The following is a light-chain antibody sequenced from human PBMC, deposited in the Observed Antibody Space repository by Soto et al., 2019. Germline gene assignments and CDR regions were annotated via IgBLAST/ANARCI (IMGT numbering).Light chain of an antibody. V-gene: IGKV1-39*01. CDR3: QQSYSTPPT. J-gene: IGKJ4*01. CDR2: VAS. Sequence: DIQMTQSPSSLSASVGDRVTITCRASQSISSYLNWYQQKPGNAPKLLIYVASSLQSGVPSRFTGSGSGTVFTLTISSLQPEGFATYYCQQSYSTPPTFGEGTKVEIK. CDR1: QSISSY.